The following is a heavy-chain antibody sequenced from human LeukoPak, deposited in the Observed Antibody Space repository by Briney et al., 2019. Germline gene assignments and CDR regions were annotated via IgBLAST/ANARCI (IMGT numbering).Heavy chain of an antibody. J-gene: IGHJ4*02. CDR2: ISTGGGST. V-gene: IGHV3-23*01. CDR3: ALSDLGGH. D-gene: IGHD3-10*01. Sequence: PGGSLRLSCAASGFTFSSCAMSWVRQAPGRGLEWVSAISTGGGSTYYADSVRGRFIISRDNSKNTLYLQMNSLRVEDTAVYYCALSDLGGHWGQGTLVTVSS. CDR1: GFTFSSCA.